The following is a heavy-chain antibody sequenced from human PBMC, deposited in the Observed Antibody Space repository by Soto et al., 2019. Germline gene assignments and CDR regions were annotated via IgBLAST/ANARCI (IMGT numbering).Heavy chain of an antibody. V-gene: IGHV1-18*01. CDR1: GYIFRDYG. Sequence: QVQLVQSGTQVKKPGASVKVPCKASGYIFRDYGISWIRQAPGQGLEWMGYISGYNGETNYSQRLQGRVTMTADTTTNTVFMERRNLRSDDTAVYYCSKTDYTTWVCDNWGQGTLVYVSS. CDR3: SKTDYTTWVCDN. J-gene: IGHJ4*02. D-gene: IGHD4-4*01. CDR2: ISGYNGET.